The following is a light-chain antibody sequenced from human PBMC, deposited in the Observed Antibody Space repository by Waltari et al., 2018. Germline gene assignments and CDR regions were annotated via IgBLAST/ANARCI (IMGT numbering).Light chain of an antibody. CDR1: TGTVTSGPF. J-gene: IGLJ3*02. CDR3: LLFYSGPRV. V-gene: IGLV7-46*01. CDR2: DTN. Sequence: QAVVTQEPSLTVSPGGTVTLTCGSSTGTVTSGPFPYWFQQKPGQAPTTLIYDTNNKESWTPARFSGSLIGGKAALTLSGAQPEDEAEYYCLLFYSGPRVFGGGTKLTVL.